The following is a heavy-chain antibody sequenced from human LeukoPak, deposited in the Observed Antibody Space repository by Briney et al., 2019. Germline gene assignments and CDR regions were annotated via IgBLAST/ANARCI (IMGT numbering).Heavy chain of an antibody. CDR2: IRYDGSNK. CDR3: ANLGKYQLLYGPDAFDI. CDR1: GFTFSSYG. D-gene: IGHD2-2*02. J-gene: IGHJ3*02. Sequence: PGGSLRLSCAASGFTFSSYGMHWVRQAPGKGLEWVAFIRYDGSNKYYADSVKGRFTISRDNSKNTLYLQMNSLRAEDTAVYYCANLGKYQLLYGPDAFDIWGQGTMVTVSS. V-gene: IGHV3-30*02.